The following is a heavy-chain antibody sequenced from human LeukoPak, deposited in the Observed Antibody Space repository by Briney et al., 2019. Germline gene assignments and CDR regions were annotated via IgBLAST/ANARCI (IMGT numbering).Heavy chain of an antibody. J-gene: IGHJ4*02. CDR2: IYPGDSDT. D-gene: IGHD6-13*01. CDR3: VRRGAHIAAAGTDY. V-gene: IGHV5-51*01. Sequence: GESLKISCKGSGYIFTNYWIGWVRQMPGKGLELMGIIYPGDSDTRYSPFFQGQVTISADKSINTAYLQWSSLKASDTAMYYCVRRGAHIAAAGTDYWGQGTLVTVSS. CDR1: GYIFTNYW.